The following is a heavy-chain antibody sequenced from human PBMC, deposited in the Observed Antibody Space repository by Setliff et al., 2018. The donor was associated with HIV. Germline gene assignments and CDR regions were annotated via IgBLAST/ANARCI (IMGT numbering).Heavy chain of an antibody. D-gene: IGHD3-3*01. Sequence: SETLSLTCTVSGGSISSYYWSWIRQPAGKGLEWIGRIYTSGSTNYNPSLKSRVTMSVDTSNNQISLRLSSVTAADTAMYYCARTIVWSGSNYYFDYWGQGTLVTVSS. CDR2: IYTSGST. J-gene: IGHJ4*02. CDR1: GGSISSYY. V-gene: IGHV4-4*07. CDR3: ARTIVWSGSNYYFDY.